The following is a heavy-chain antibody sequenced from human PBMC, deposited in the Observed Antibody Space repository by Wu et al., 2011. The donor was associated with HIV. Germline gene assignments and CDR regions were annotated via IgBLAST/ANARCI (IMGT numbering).Heavy chain of an antibody. CDR3: ARSFRFGQLLYPFDY. CDR1: GGSFSSYA. Sequence: KPGSSVKVSCKASGGSFSSYALSWVRQAPGQGLEWMGGIMPIFGTASYAQKFQGRVTITTDESTSTAYMELSSLRSEDTAVYYCARSFRFGQLLYPFDYWGQGTLVTVSS. CDR2: IMPIFGTA. V-gene: IGHV1-69*05. D-gene: IGHD3-10*01. J-gene: IGHJ4*02.